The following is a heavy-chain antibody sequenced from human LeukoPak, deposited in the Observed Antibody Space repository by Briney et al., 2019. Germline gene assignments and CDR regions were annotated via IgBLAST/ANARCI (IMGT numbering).Heavy chain of an antibody. D-gene: IGHD3-10*01. CDR1: GYTFTSYG. CDR3: ARPRGSGTFPFDY. CDR2: ISTYNQNT. Sequence: ASVTVSCKASGYTFTSYGIVWVRQAPGQGLEWMGWISTYNQNTHYAQKYQDRVTMTTETSTSTAYMELRSLRSDDTAVYYCARPRGSGTFPFDYWGQGTLVTVSS. V-gene: IGHV1-18*01. J-gene: IGHJ4*02.